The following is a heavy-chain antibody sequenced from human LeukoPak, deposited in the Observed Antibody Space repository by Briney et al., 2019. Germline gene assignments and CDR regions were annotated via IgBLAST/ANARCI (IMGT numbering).Heavy chain of an antibody. CDR3: ARVQYSYEGYNWFDP. CDR2: INTNTGNP. CDR1: GYTFTSYA. J-gene: IGHJ5*02. Sequence: ASVKVSCKASGYTFTSYAMNWARQAPGQGLEWMGWINTNTGNPTYAQGFTGRFVFSLDTSVSTAYLQIGSLKAEDTAVYYCARVQYSYEGYNWFDPWGQGTLVTVSS. V-gene: IGHV7-4-1*01. D-gene: IGHD5-18*01.